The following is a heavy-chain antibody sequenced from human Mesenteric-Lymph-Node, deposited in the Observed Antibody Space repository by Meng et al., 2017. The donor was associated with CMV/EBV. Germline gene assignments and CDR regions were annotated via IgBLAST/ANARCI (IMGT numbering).Heavy chain of an antibody. D-gene: IGHD2/OR15-2a*01. V-gene: IGHV4-39*07. CDR3: ARGHNGYYSFDY. CDR1: GGSISSSSYY. J-gene: IGHJ4*02. CDR2: IYYSGST. Sequence: SETLSLTCTVSGGSISSSSYYWGWIRQPPGKGLEWIGSIYYSGSTYYNPSLKSRVTISVDTSKNQFSLKLSSVTAADTAVYYCARGHNGYYSFDYWGQGTLVTVSS.